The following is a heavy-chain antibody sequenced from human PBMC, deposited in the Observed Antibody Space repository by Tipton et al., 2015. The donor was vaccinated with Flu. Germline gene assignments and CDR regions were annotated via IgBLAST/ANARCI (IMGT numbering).Heavy chain of an antibody. V-gene: IGHV4-4*07. J-gene: IGHJ4*02. D-gene: IGHD5-24*01. CDR1: GGSISIYY. CDR2: IYSSGST. Sequence: TLSLTCTVSGGSISIYYWNWIRQPAGKGLEWIGRIYSSGSTNYNPSLKSRVTMSVDTSKNQFSLKLNSAAAADTAVYYCARGGYNLVYWGQGTLVTVSS. CDR3: ARGGYNLVY.